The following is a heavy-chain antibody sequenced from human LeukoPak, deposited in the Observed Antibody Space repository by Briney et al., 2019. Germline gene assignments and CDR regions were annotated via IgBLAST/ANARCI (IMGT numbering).Heavy chain of an antibody. Sequence: ASVKVSCKASGGTFRSYAITWVRQAPGQGPEWMGRTIPILGTTKYTQKFQGRLRITTDESTSTAYMELSSLISEDTAVYFCATTDYDFMSGSYYMDVWGKGTTVIVSS. J-gene: IGHJ6*03. CDR2: TIPILGTT. CDR1: GGTFRSYA. V-gene: IGHV1-69*11. D-gene: IGHD3-3*01. CDR3: ATTDYDFMSGSYYMDV.